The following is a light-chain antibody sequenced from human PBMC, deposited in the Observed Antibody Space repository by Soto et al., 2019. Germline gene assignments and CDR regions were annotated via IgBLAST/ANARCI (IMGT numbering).Light chain of an antibody. V-gene: IGKV1-39*01. J-gene: IGKJ1*01. CDR3: QQCFSPPWT. CDR1: QSINSY. Sequence: DLQMTQSPSPLSASVGDRVTITCRASQSINSYLNWYQHKPGKAPTLLISGATSLHSGVPSRFSGSGYGTDFTITISSFQPEDGETYDCQQCFSPPWTFGHGTKVDIK. CDR2: GAT.